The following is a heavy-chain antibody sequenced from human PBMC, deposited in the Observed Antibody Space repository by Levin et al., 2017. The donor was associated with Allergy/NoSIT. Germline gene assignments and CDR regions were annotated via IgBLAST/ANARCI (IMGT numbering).Heavy chain of an antibody. Sequence: SVKVSCKASGGTFNRYIFSWVRQAPGQGLEWMGGIIPLYNTAKYAQKFQGRLTLIAEDSPGPGYLELRSLTSAETAVYYCARDGLGYCSGDNGRDGFDMWGQGTVVTVSS. V-gene: IGHV1-69*13. J-gene: IGHJ3*02. CDR1: GGTFNRYI. CDR3: ARDGLGYCSGDNGRDGFDM. CDR2: IIPLYNTA. D-gene: IGHD2-15*01.